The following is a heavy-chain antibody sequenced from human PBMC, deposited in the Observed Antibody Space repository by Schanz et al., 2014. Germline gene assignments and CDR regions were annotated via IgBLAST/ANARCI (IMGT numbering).Heavy chain of an antibody. J-gene: IGHJ6*02. V-gene: IGHV3-66*01. Sequence: EVQLLDSGGGLVQPGGSLRLSCAVSGFTVSSNHMSWVRQAPGKGLEWVSVIYSGIGAYYADSVKDRFTVSRDNSKNTLYLQMNSLSADDTAVFYCAKGMGYCSGGTCYDCYYYGLDVWGQGTTVTVSS. CDR3: AKGMGYCSGGTCYDCYYYGLDV. CDR2: IYSGIGA. D-gene: IGHD2-15*01. CDR1: GFTVSSNH.